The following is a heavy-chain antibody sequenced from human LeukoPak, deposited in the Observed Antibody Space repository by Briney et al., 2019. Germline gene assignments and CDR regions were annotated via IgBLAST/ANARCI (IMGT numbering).Heavy chain of an antibody. J-gene: IGHJ3*02. CDR1: GGSISSSSYY. CDR2: IYYSGST. Sequence: SETLSLTCTVSGGSISSSSYYWGWIRQPPGKGLEWIGSIYYSGSTNYNPSLKSRVTISVDTSKNQFSLKLSSVTAEDTAVYYCARDPRGRQWLADDAFDIWGQGTMVTVSS. V-gene: IGHV4-39*07. CDR3: ARDPRGRQWLADDAFDI. D-gene: IGHD6-19*01.